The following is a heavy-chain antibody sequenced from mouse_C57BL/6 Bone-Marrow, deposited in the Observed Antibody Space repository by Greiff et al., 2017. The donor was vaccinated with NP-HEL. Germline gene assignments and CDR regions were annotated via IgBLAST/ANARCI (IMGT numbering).Heavy chain of an antibody. J-gene: IGHJ3*01. CDR3: ARGYYWFAY. Sequence: EVMLVESGGGLVKPGGSLKLSCAASGFTFSDYGMPWVRQAPEKGLEWVAYISSGSSTIYYADTVKGRFTISRDNAKNTLFLQMTSLRSEDTAMYYCARGYYWFAYWGQGTLVTVSA. CDR1: GFTFSDYG. CDR2: ISSGSSTI. D-gene: IGHD2-3*01. V-gene: IGHV5-17*01.